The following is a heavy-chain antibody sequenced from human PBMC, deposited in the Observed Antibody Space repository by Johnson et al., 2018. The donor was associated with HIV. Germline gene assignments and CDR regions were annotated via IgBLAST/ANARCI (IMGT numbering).Heavy chain of an antibody. CDR3: ARDDLWRGYPDAFDI. V-gene: IGHV3-15*01. CDR2: IKSKTEGGTT. D-gene: IGHD3-3*01. J-gene: IGHJ3*02. CDR1: GFTVSSNY. Sequence: VQLVESGGGLFQPGGSLRLSCAASGFTVSSNYMSWVRQAPGKGLEWVGRIKSKTEGGTTDYAAPVKGRFTISRDDSKNTLYLQMNSLRAEDTAVYYCARDDLWRGYPDAFDIWGQGTMVTVSS.